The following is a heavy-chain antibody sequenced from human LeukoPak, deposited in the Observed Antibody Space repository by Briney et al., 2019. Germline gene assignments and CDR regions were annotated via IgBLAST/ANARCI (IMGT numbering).Heavy chain of an antibody. CDR2: ISSSSSYI. V-gene: IGHV3-21*01. CDR1: GFTFSTCS. J-gene: IGHJ4*02. CDR3: ARGGCSSSSCHYDY. Sequence: GGSLRLSCAASGFTFSTCSMNWVRQAPGKGLEWVSSISSSSSYIYYADSVKGRFTISRDNAKNSLFLQMNSLRAEDTAVYYCARGGCSSSSCHYDYWGQGTLVTVSS. D-gene: IGHD2-2*01.